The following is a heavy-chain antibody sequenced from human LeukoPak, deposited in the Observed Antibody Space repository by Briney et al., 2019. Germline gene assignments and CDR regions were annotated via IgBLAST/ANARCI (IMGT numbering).Heavy chain of an antibody. CDR2: IYSGGST. V-gene: IGHV3-53*01. J-gene: IGHJ3*02. CDR3: ARAAKRWLQFGAFDI. D-gene: IGHD5-24*01. Sequence: SGGSLRLSCAASGFTVSSNYMSWVRQAPGKGLEWVSVIYSGGSTYYADSVKGRFTISRDNSKNTLYLQMNSLRAEDTAVYYCARAAKRWLQFGAFDIWGQGTMVTVSS. CDR1: GFTVSSNY.